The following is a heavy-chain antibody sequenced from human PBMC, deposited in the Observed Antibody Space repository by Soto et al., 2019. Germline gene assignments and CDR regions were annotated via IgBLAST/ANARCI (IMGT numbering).Heavy chain of an antibody. CDR1: GFIFSNYV. Sequence: DVQLLDSGGGLVQPRGSLRLSCAASGFIFSNYVMSWVRQTPGKGLEWVSGISGRGDNTYYADSVKGRFTVSRDNSKNTLYLQMDSLRAEDTAVYYCAKTPLRVGPIDYWGQGTLVTVSS. CDR3: AKTPLRVGPIDY. V-gene: IGHV3-23*01. D-gene: IGHD2-15*01. CDR2: ISGRGDNT. J-gene: IGHJ4*02.